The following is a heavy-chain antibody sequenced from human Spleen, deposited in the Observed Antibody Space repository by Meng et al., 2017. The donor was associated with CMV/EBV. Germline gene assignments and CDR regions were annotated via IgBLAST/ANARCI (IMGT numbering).Heavy chain of an antibody. D-gene: IGHD2-2*01. J-gene: IGHJ6*02. CDR1: GGFINSNNYY. CDR2: ISYSGGT. CDR3: ARGRNVVVPAASYGMDV. Sequence: ETLSLTCTVSGGFINSNNYYWGWIRQPPGKGLEWIGSISYSGGTKYNPSLTSRVTISVDTSNNQFSLKLTSVTAADTAVYYCARGRNVVVPAASYGMDVWGQGTTVTVSS. V-gene: IGHV4-39*07.